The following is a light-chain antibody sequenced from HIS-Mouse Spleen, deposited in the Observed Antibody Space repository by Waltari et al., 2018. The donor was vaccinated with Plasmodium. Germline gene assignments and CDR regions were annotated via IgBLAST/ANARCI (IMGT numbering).Light chain of an antibody. CDR3: QQYNNWPPIT. Sequence: EIVITQSPATLSVSPGERATLSCRASQSVSSNLAWYQQKPGQAPRLLIYGASTRATGIPARFGGSGSGTEFTLTISSMQSEDFAVYYCQQYNNWPPITFGQGTRLEIK. CDR1: QSVSSN. CDR2: GAS. J-gene: IGKJ5*01. V-gene: IGKV3-15*01.